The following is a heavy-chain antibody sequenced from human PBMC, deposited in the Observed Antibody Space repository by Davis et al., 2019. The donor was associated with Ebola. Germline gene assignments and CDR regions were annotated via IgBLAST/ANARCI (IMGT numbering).Heavy chain of an antibody. D-gene: IGHD3-10*01. CDR3: ARHYYFGMDL. CDR1: GFTFSSYW. Sequence: HTGGSLRLSCAASGFTFSSYWMHWVRQGPGKGLVWVSRINGDGSSTTYADSVKGRFTISRDNAKNTLFLQMNSLRAEDTAVYYCARHYYFGMDLWGQGTTVTVSS. CDR2: INGDGSST. J-gene: IGHJ6*02. V-gene: IGHV3-74*01.